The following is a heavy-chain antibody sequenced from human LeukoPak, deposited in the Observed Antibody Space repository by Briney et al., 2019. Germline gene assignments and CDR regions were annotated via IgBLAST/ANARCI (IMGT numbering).Heavy chain of an antibody. J-gene: IGHJ4*02. V-gene: IGHV4-59*01. CDR3: ARSPTYGGYPANFDY. Sequence: SETLSLTCTVSGGSISSYYWSWIRQPPGKGLEWIGYIYYSGSNNYNPYLKRRVAISVDTSKNQFSLKLSSVTAADTAVYYCARSPTYGGYPANFDYWGQGTLVTVSS. D-gene: IGHD5-12*01. CDR1: GGSISSYY. CDR2: IYYSGSN.